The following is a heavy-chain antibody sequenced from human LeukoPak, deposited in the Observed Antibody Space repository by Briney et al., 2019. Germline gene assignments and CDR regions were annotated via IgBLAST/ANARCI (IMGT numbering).Heavy chain of an antibody. V-gene: IGHV4-59*01. J-gene: IGHJ6*03. Sequence: SETLSLTCTVSGGSISSYYWSWIRQPPRKGLEWIGYIHYTGSTNYNPSLKGRVTISVDTSKNQFSLKLSSVTAADTAVYYCARVEEGYGSGRRENYYYYYMDVWGKGTTVTISS. D-gene: IGHD3-10*01. CDR3: ARVEEGYGSGRRENYYYYYMDV. CDR2: IHYTGST. CDR1: GGSISSYY.